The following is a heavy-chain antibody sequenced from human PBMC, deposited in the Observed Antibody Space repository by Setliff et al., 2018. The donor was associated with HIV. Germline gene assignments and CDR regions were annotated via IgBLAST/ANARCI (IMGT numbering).Heavy chain of an antibody. D-gene: IGHD3-22*01. CDR1: GFTFSSYW. Sequence: PGGSLRLSCAASGFTFSSYWMSWVRQAPGKGLEWVANIKEDGSEKYYVDSVKGRLTISRDNAKNSLYLQMNSLGAEDTAVYYCSRVARTYYYESSGYGDAFDIWGQGTMVTVSS. V-gene: IGHV3-7*01. CDR3: SRVARTYYYESSGYGDAFDI. CDR2: IKEDGSEK. J-gene: IGHJ3*02.